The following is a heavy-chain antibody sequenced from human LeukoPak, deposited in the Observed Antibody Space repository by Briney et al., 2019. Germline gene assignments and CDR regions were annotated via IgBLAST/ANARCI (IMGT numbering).Heavy chain of an antibody. CDR3: AGYYGSGEYYFDY. CDR2: IIPIFGTA. D-gene: IGHD3-10*01. V-gene: IGHV1-69*13. CDR1: GGTFSSYA. J-gene: IGHJ4*02. Sequence: AASVKVSCKASGGTFSSYAISWVRQAPGQGLEWMGGIIPIFGTANYAQKFQGRVTITADESTSTAYMELSSLRSEDTAVYYCAGYYGSGEYYFDYWGQGTLVTVSS.